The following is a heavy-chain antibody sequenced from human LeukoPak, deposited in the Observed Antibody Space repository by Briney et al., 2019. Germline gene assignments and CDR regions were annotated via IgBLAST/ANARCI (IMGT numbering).Heavy chain of an antibody. D-gene: IGHD3-10*01. V-gene: IGHV4-34*01. J-gene: IGHJ6*03. CDR1: GGSISSYY. Sequence: SETLSLTCSVSGGSISSYYWSWIRQPPGKGLEWIGEINHSGSINYNSSLKSRVTISVDTSKNQFSLKLSSVTAADTAVYYCARRMGRRFGERYYYYHYMDVWGKGTTVTISS. CDR2: INHSGSI. CDR3: ARRMGRRFGERYYYYHYMDV.